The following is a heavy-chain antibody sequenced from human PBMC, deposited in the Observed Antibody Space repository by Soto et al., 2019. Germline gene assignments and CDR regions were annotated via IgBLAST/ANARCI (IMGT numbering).Heavy chain of an antibody. CDR2: IIPIFGTA. D-gene: IGHD4-17*01. CDR1: GGTFSSYA. V-gene: IGHV1-69*13. CDR3: AGNDYGDSYYFDY. J-gene: IGHJ4*02. Sequence: SVKVSCKASGGTFSSYAISWVRQAPGQGLEWMGGIIPIFGTANYAQKFQGRVTITADESTSTAYMELSSLRSEDTAVYYCAGNDYGDSYYFDYWGQGTLVTVSS.